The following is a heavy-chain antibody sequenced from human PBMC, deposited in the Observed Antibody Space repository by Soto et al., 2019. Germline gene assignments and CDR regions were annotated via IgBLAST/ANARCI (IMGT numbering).Heavy chain of an antibody. J-gene: IGHJ4*02. D-gene: IGHD4-4*01. CDR3: ARGGGVTTTGDDY. V-gene: IGHV4-30-2*01. CDR2: IYHSGST. Sequence: QLQLQESGSGLVKPSQTLSLTCAVSGGSINTATHSWSWIRQPPGKGLEWIGYIYHSGSTYYNPSVKSRVTISIDQSINQFSLRLSSVTAADTAVYYCARGGGVTTTGDDYWGQGILVTVSS. CDR1: GGSINTATHS.